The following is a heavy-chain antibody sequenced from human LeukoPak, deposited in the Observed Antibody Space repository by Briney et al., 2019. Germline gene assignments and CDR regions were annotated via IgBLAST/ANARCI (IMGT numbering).Heavy chain of an antibody. CDR1: GFTFSSYE. D-gene: IGHD5-18*01. CDR3: AKGWDVDTAIDY. Sequence: GGSLRLSCAASGFTFSSYEMNWVRQAPGKGLEWVSYISSSGSTIYYADSVKGRFTISRDNSKNTLYLQMNSLRAEDTAVYYCAKGWDVDTAIDYWGQGTLVTVSS. J-gene: IGHJ4*02. V-gene: IGHV3-48*03. CDR2: ISSSGSTI.